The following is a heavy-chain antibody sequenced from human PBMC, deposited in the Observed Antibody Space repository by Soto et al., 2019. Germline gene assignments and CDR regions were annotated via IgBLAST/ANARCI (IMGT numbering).Heavy chain of an antibody. D-gene: IGHD4-17*01. CDR1: GGSISSYY. V-gene: IGHV4-59*01. CDR3: ARGGYTVTTTGYYYYYGMDV. CDR2: IYYSGST. Sequence: ASETLSLTCTVSGGSISSYYWSWIRQPPGKGLEWIGYIYYSGSTNYNPSLKSRVTISVDTSKNQFSLKLSSVTAADTAVYYCARGGYTVTTTGYYYYYGMDVWGQGTTVTVSS. J-gene: IGHJ6*02.